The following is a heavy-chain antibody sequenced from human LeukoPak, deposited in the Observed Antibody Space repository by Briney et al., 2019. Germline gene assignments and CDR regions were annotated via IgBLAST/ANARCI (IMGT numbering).Heavy chain of an antibody. J-gene: IGHJ5*02. CDR1: GFTFSSYSMN. V-gene: IGHV4-39*01. CDR3: ARHDGGSYLVGWFDP. CDR2: IYYSGTT. Sequence: GSLRLSCAASGFTFSSYSMNWVRQAPGKGLEWIGSIYYSGTTYYSPSLKSRVTISIDTSKNQFSLKLSSVTAADTAVYYCARHDGGSYLVGWFDPWGQGTLVTVSS. D-gene: IGHD1-26*01.